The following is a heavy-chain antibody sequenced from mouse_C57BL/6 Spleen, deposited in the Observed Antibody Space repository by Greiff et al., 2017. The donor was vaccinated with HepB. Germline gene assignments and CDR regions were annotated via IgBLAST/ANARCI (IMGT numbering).Heavy chain of an antibody. CDR1: GFTFSSYA. Sequence: EVQVVESGEGLVKPGGSLKLSCAASGFTFSSYAMSWVRQTPEKRLEWVAYISSGGDYIYYADTVKGRFTISRDNARNTLYLQMSSVKSEDTAMYYCTRGGGYDGFAYWGQGTLVTVSA. CDR2: ISSGGDYI. V-gene: IGHV5-9-1*02. J-gene: IGHJ3*01. D-gene: IGHD2-2*01. CDR3: TRGGGYDGFAY.